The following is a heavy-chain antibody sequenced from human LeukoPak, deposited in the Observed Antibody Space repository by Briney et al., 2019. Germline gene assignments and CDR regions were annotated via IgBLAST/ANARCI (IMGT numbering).Heavy chain of an antibody. CDR3: ARVVYGDYYSDFDY. D-gene: IGHD4-17*01. CDR2: ISGSAGST. Sequence: PGGSLRLSCAASGFTFSSYAMSWVRQAPGKGLEWVSVISGSAGSTSYADSVKGRFTISRGNSKNTLYLQMSSLRAEDTAVYYCARVVYGDYYSDFDYWGQGTLVTVSS. V-gene: IGHV3-23*01. CDR1: GFTFSSYA. J-gene: IGHJ4*02.